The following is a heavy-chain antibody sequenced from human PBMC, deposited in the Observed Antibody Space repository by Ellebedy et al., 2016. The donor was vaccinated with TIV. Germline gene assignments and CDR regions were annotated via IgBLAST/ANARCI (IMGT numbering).Heavy chain of an antibody. CDR1: GFTFRHYA. J-gene: IGHJ4*02. Sequence: GESLKISCAPSGFTFRHYAMHWVRQAPGKGLEWVAIISIDGSDKYYPDYMEGRFNISRDNSKNNLYLQMNSLRPEDTAVYYCAREDPSKGFFADSWGQGTLVTVSS. D-gene: IGHD3-3*01. V-gene: IGHV3-30*04. CDR3: AREDPSKGFFADS. CDR2: ISIDGSDK.